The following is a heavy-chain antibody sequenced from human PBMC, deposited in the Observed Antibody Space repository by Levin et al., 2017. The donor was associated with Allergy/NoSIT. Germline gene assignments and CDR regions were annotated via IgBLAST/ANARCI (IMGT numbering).Heavy chain of an antibody. V-gene: IGHV3-7*04. CDR2: IRPDGSES. D-gene: IGHD3-16*01. Sequence: GESLKISCAASGFTFSGYWMLWVRQAPEKRLEGVAKIRPDGSESWYADSVRGRFTISRDNTKNSLFLQMNSLRAEDTAVYYCVRDAGRGGDLDSWGQGTLVTVSS. CDR3: VRDAGRGGDLDS. J-gene: IGHJ4*02. CDR1: GFTFSGYW.